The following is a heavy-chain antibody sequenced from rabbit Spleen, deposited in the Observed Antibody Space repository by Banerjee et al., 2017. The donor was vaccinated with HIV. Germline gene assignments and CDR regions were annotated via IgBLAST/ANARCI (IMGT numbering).Heavy chain of an antibody. D-gene: IGHD7-1*01. CDR1: AFSFSNKAV. CDR2: INAVTGKT. V-gene: IGHV1S45*01. Sequence: QEHLKESGGGLVQPEGSLTLTCTTSAFSFSNKAVMCWVRQAPGKGLEWIACINAVTGKTVYATWAKGRFTFSKTSSTTVTLQMTSLTAADTATYFCARDLTGAIGWNFDLWGPGTLVTVS. CDR3: ARDLTGAIGWNFDL. J-gene: IGHJ4*01.